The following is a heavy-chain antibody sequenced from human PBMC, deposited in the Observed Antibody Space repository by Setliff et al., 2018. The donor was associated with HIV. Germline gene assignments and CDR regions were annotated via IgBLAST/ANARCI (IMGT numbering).Heavy chain of an antibody. V-gene: IGHV3-30*04. D-gene: IGHD6-19*01. CDR1: GFTFSSYA. CDR2: ISFDGSNK. CDR3: VRARLSDI. J-gene: IGHJ3*02. Sequence: PGGSLRLSCAASGFTFSSYAMSWVRQAPGKGLEWVAFISFDGSNKYYADSVRGRFTISRDNSKKTLFLQMNSLRDEDTAVYYCVRARLSDIWGQGTMVTVSS.